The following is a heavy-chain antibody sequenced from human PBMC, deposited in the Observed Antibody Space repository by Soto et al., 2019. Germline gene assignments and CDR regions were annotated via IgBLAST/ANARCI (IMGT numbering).Heavy chain of an antibody. V-gene: IGHV4-59*08. CDR1: GGSISSYY. Sequence: SETLSLTCTVSGGSISSYYWSWIRQPPGKGLEWIGYIYYSGSTNYNPSLKSRVTISVDTSKNHFSLKLSSETAADTPVYYFARRDGSSFDYWGQRNLVTVX. CDR3: ARRDGSSFDY. J-gene: IGHJ4*02. CDR2: IYYSGST.